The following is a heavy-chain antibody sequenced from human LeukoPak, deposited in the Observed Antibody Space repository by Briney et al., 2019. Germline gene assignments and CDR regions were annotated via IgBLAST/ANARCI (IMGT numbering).Heavy chain of an antibody. V-gene: IGHV1-69*13. D-gene: IGHD6-6*01. J-gene: IGHJ3*02. CDR3: ARDWNSSSSEPLDAFDI. CDR1: GGTFSSYA. Sequence: SVKVSCKASGGTFSSYAISWVRQAPGQGLEWMGGIIPIFGKANYAQKFQGRVTITADESTSTAYMELSSLRSEDTAVYYCARDWNSSSSEPLDAFDIWGQGTMVTVSS. CDR2: IIPIFGKA.